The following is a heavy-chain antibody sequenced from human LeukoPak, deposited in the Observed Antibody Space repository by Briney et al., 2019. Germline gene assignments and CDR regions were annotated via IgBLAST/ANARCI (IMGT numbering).Heavy chain of an antibody. CDR1: GGSISSHY. J-gene: IGHJ4*02. CDR3: ARRRCSSTSCYFDY. V-gene: IGHV4-59*11. Sequence: PSETLSLTCTVSGGSISSHYWSWIRQPPGEGLEWIGYIYYSGSTNYNPSLKSRVTISVDTSKNQFSLKLSSVTAADTAVYYCARRRCSSTSCYFDYWGQGTLVTVSS. D-gene: IGHD2-2*01. CDR2: IYYSGST.